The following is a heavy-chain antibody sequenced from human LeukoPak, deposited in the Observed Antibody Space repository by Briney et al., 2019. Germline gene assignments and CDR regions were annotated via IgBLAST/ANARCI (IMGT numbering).Heavy chain of an antibody. CDR1: GFTFSSSG. CDR2: ISYEGSRI. CDR3: VKDRSSSWSFDY. J-gene: IGHJ4*02. V-gene: IGHV3-30*18. Sequence: PGGCLRLSCAASGFTFSSSGMHWVRQAPGKGLEWVAVISYEGSRIYYADSVKGRFTVSRDNSKSTLNLQMNSLRAEDTAVYYCVKDRSSSWSFDYWGQGSLVTVSS. D-gene: IGHD6-13*01.